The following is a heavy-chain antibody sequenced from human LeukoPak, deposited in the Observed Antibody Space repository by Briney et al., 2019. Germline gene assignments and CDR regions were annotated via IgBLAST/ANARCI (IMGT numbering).Heavy chain of an antibody. V-gene: IGHV4-34*01. Sequence: SETLSLTCAVYDGSFSGYYWSWIRQPPGKGLEWIGEINHSGSTNYNPSLKSRVTISVDTSKNQFSLKLSSVTAADTAVYYCSRVHGPVGGPTGSLCPWGEKTLVTVSP. CDR3: SRVHGPVGGPTGSLCP. CDR2: INHSGST. J-gene: IGHJ5*02. CDR1: DGSFSGYY. D-gene: IGHD3-16*01.